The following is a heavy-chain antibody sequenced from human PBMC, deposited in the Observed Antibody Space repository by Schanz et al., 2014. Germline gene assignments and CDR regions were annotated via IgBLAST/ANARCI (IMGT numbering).Heavy chain of an antibody. J-gene: IGHJ4*01. CDR3: AREQIMAAAGLVDY. V-gene: IGHV4-34*01. CDR2: IYHTGST. CDR1: GGSFSGYY. D-gene: IGHD6-13*01. Sequence: QVQLQQWGAGLLKPSETLSLTCGAFGGSFSGYYWSWIRQPPGKGLEWIGEIYHTGSTNYNPSLKSRVTISVDTSKNQFSLKLSSVTAADTAVYYCAREQIMAAAGLVDYWGHGTLVTVSS.